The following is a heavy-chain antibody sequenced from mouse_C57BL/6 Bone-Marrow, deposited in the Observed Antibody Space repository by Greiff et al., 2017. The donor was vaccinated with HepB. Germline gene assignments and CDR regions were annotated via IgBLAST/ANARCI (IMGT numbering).Heavy chain of an antibody. CDR2: ISSGGDYI. V-gene: IGHV5-9-1*02. J-gene: IGHJ1*03. D-gene: IGHD2-1*01. CDR3: TREAIYYCILYLYFDV. Sequence: EVQLVESGEGLVKPGGSLKLSCAASGFTFSSYAMSWVRQTPEKRLEWVAYISSGGDYIYYADTVKGRFTISRDNARNTLYLQMSSLKSEDTAMYYCTREAIYYCILYLYFDVWGTGTTVTVSS. CDR1: GFTFSSYA.